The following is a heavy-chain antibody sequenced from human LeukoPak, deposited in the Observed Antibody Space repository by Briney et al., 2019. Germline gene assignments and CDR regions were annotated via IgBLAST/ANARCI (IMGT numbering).Heavy chain of an antibody. Sequence: GGSLRLSCAASGFTVSSNYMSWVRQAPGKGLEWVSVIYSGGSTYYADSVKGRFTISRDNSKNTLYLQMNSLRAEDTAVYYCARVPLHPPTYSSGWYDYWGQGTLVTVSS. CDR1: GFTVSSNY. CDR2: IYSGGST. V-gene: IGHV3-66*01. CDR3: ARVPLHPPTYSSGWYDY. D-gene: IGHD6-19*01. J-gene: IGHJ4*02.